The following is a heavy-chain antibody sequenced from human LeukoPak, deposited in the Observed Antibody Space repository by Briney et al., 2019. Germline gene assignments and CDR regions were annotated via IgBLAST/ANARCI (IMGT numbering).Heavy chain of an antibody. D-gene: IGHD5-18*01. J-gene: IGHJ4*02. V-gene: IGHV1-2*02. CDR1: GYTFIDNY. Sequence: ASVKVSCKASGYTFIDNYIHWVRQAPGQGLEWMGWINPNSGGTNYAQKFQGRVTMTRDTSISTAYMELSRLRSDDTAVYYCARDQGSQLWLVDYWGQGTLVTVSS. CDR3: ARDQGSQLWLVDY. CDR2: INPNSGGT.